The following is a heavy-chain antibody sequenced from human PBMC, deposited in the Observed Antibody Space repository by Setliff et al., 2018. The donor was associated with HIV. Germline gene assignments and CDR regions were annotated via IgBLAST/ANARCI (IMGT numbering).Heavy chain of an antibody. CDR3: ARGRDYTGSWFRPFYLDF. V-gene: IGHV4-38-2*02. CDR2: MYDSETT. D-gene: IGHD3-3*01. J-gene: IGHJ4*01. Sequence: KASETLSLTCIVSGYSVSSGYYWGWIRQPPGKGLQWIGAMYDSETTYYNPSLKSRVTMSVDASRNRFSLKLGSVTAADTAIYYCARGRDYTGSWFRPFYLDFWGHGNLVTVSS. CDR1: GYSVSSGYY.